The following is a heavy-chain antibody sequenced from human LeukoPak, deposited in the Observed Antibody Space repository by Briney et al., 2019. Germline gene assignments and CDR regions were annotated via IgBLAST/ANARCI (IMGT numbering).Heavy chain of an antibody. V-gene: IGHV4-30-2*01. D-gene: IGHD1-26*01. CDR3: ARSLRGRGDY. CDR2: INHSGST. Sequence: SQTLSLTCTVSGGSISSGGYYWSWIRQPPGKGLEWIGEINHSGSTNYNPSLKSRVTISVDTSKNQFSLELSSVTAADTAVYYCARSLRGRGDYWGQGTLVTVSS. J-gene: IGHJ4*02. CDR1: GGSISSGGYY.